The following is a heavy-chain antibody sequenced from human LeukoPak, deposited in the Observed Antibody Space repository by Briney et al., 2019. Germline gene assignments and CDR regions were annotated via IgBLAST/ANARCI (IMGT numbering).Heavy chain of an antibody. J-gene: IGHJ4*02. D-gene: IGHD5-24*01. CDR1: GGTFSSYA. V-gene: IGHV1-69*17. Sequence: SVKVSCKASGGTFSSYAISWVRQAPGQGLEWMGGIIPIFGIANYAQKFQGRVTITADKSTSTAYMELSSLRSEDTAVYYCARDLSEMATRVGFDYWGQGTLVTVSS. CDR2: IIPIFGIA. CDR3: ARDLSEMATRVGFDY.